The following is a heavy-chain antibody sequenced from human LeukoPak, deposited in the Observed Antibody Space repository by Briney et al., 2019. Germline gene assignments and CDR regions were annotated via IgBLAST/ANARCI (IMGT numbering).Heavy chain of an antibody. V-gene: IGHV1-69*06. Sequence: ASVKVSCKASGGTFSSYAISWVRQAPGQGLEWMGGIIPIFGTVNYAQKFQGRVTITADKSTSTAYMELSSLRSEDTAVYYCASSLIGLQIDYWGQGTLVTVSS. CDR3: ASSLIGLQIDY. CDR2: IIPIFGTV. D-gene: IGHD2/OR15-2a*01. CDR1: GGTFSSYA. J-gene: IGHJ4*02.